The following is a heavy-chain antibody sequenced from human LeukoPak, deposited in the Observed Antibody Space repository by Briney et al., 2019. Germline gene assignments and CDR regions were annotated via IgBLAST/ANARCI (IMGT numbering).Heavy chain of an antibody. CDR3: AREGPGRYFDY. Sequence: GRSLRLSCAASGFTFSSYAMHWVRQAPGKGLEWVAVISYDGSNKYYADSVKGRFTISRDNSKNTLYLQMNSLRAEDTAVYYCAREGPGRYFDYWGQGTLVTVSS. V-gene: IGHV3-30-3*01. CDR2: ISYDGSNK. D-gene: IGHD1-26*01. CDR1: GFTFSSYA. J-gene: IGHJ4*02.